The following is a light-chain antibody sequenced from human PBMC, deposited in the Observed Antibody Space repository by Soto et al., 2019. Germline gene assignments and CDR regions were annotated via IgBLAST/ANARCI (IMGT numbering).Light chain of an antibody. V-gene: IGLV2-14*01. Sequence: QSALTQPASVSGSPGQSITIFCTGTSSDVGGYNYVSWYQQHPGKAPKLMIYEVTNRPSGVSNRFSGSKSGNTASLTISGLQAEDEADYYCSSYTSREXGVXXXXTKLXXL. CDR1: SSDVGGYNY. CDR3: SSYTSREXGV. J-gene: IGLJ3*02. CDR2: EVT.